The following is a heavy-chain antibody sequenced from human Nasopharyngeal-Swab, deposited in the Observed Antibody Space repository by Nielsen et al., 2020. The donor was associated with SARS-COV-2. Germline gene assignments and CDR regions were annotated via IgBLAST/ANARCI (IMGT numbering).Heavy chain of an antibody. CDR3: ARGASIAVAGILLPDYYYYMDV. CDR2: INHSGST. CDR1: GGSFSGYY. Sequence: SETLSLTCAVYGGSFSGYYWSWIRQPSGKGLEWIGEINHSGSTNYNPSLKSRVTISVDTSKNQFSLKLSSVTAADTAVYYCARGASIAVAGILLPDYYYYMDVWGKGTTVTVSS. D-gene: IGHD6-19*01. V-gene: IGHV4-34*01. J-gene: IGHJ6*03.